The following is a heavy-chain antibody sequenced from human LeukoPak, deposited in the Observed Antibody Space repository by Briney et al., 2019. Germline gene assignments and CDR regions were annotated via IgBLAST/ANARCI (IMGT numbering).Heavy chain of an antibody. CDR2: ISAYNGNT. J-gene: IGHJ6*03. CDR1: GYTFTSYG. Sequence: GASVKVSCKASGYTFTSYGISWVRQAPGQGLEWMGWISAYNGNTNYAQKLQGRVTMTTDTSTSTAYMELRSLRSDDTAVYYCARDTPRAVATGRRYMDVWGKGTTVTVSS. CDR3: ARDTPRAVATGRRYMDV. D-gene: IGHD5-12*01. V-gene: IGHV1-18*01.